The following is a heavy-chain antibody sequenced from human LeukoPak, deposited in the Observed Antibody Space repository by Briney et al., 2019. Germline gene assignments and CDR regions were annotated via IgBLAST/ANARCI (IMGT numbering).Heavy chain of an antibody. J-gene: IGHJ5*02. D-gene: IGHD6-19*01. Sequence: ASVKVSCKASGYTFTSYGISWVRQAPGQGPEWMGWISAYNGNTNYAQKLQGRVTMTTDTSTSTAYMELRSLRSDDTAAYYCARVIYVYSSGWYGNWFDPWGQGTLVTVSS. V-gene: IGHV1-18*01. CDR3: ARVIYVYSSGWYGNWFDP. CDR2: ISAYNGNT. CDR1: GYTFTSYG.